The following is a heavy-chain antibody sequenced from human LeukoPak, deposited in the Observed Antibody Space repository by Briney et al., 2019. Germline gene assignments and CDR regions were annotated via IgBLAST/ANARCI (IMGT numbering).Heavy chain of an antibody. CDR1: GFTFSSYA. J-gene: IGHJ4*02. Sequence: PGGSLRLSCAASGFTFSSYAMSWVRQAPGKGLEWVSSISSSSSYIYYADSVKGRFTISGDNAKNSLYLQMNSLRAEDTAVYYCARRGYSYGYGVDYWGQGTLVTVSS. V-gene: IGHV3-21*01. CDR3: ARRGYSYGYGVDY. CDR2: ISSSSSYI. D-gene: IGHD5-18*01.